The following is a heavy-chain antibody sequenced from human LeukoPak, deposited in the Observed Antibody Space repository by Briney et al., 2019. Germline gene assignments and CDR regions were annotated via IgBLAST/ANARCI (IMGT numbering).Heavy chain of an antibody. V-gene: IGHV3-7*01. CDR2: IKYDGSEQ. D-gene: IGHD6-13*01. CDR3: SRGIATGIDFFDP. CDR1: GFTFSSYS. Sequence: GGSLRLSCAASGFTFSSYSMNWVRQAPGKGLEWVANIKYDGSEQYYVDSVKGRFTISRDNAKNSLYLQMNSLRAEDTALYYCSRGIATGIDFFDPWGQGTLVTVSS. J-gene: IGHJ5*02.